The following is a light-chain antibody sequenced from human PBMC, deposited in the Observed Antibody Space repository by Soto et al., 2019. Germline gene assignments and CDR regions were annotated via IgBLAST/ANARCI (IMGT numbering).Light chain of an antibody. V-gene: IGKV3-20*01. CDR1: QSISSSY. Sequence: IVLTQSPGTLSLSPGERATLSCRASQSISSSYLAWYQQQPGQAPRLLIYASFKRAAGIPDRFTGSDSGTDFSLSISRLEPEDFAMYYCQLYGSSHMYTFGQGTRLEV. J-gene: IGKJ2*01. CDR3: QLYGSSHMYT. CDR2: ASF.